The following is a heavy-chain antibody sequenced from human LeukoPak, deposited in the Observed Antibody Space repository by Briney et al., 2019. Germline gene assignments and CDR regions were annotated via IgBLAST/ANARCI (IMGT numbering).Heavy chain of an antibody. V-gene: IGHV4-59*02. Sequence: PSETLSLTCSVSGGSGSGYYWSWIRQAPGKGLEWIGYIYDSGTTSYNPSLKSRVTISMDRSKNQFSLNLSSVTAADTAVYYCARSRELFYFDYWGQGTLVSVSS. J-gene: IGHJ4*02. D-gene: IGHD1-7*01. CDR3: ARSRELFYFDY. CDR2: IYDSGTT. CDR1: GGSGSGYY.